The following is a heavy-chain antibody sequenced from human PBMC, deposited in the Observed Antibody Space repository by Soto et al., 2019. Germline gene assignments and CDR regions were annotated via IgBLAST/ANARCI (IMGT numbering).Heavy chain of an antibody. V-gene: IGHV2-5*02. CDR2: IYWDDDK. Sequence: QITLMESGPPLVKPTQTLTLTCTFSGFSLKTGGVGVGWIRQPPGKALEWLALIYWDDDKRYSPSLRNRLTMTKDTSRHQVVLTMTNMDPVDTGSYYCAHIEISYGGIAGDDAFDVWGQGTMVTVSS. J-gene: IGHJ3*01. CDR1: GFSLKTGGVG. D-gene: IGHD3-16*01. CDR3: AHIEISYGGIAGDDAFDV.